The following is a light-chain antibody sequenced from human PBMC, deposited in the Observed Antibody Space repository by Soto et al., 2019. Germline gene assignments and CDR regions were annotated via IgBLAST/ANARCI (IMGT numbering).Light chain of an antibody. CDR3: HQYYSSPTT. Sequence: EIVLTQSPGTLSVSPGERATVSCRASQTVSSGFLAWYQQKVGQAPRLLIYGASTRATGIPDRFSGSGSGTDFTLNIDRLEPEDFAVYYCHQYYSSPTTFGGGTKVDIK. CDR2: GAS. J-gene: IGKJ4*01. CDR1: QTVSSGF. V-gene: IGKV3-20*01.